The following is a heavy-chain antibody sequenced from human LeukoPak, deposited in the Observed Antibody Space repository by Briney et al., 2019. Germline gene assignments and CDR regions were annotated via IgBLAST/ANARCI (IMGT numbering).Heavy chain of an antibody. V-gene: IGHV5-51*01. CDR3: ASGYCGGDCYPGFGLDY. D-gene: IGHD2-21*02. CDR1: GYSFTSYW. J-gene: IGHJ4*02. Sequence: GESLKISCKGSGYSFTSYWIGWVRQMPGKGLEWMGTIYPGDSDTRYSPSFQGQVTISADKSISTAYLQWSSLKASDTAMYYCASGYCGGDCYPGFGLDYWGQGTLVTVSS. CDR2: IYPGDSDT.